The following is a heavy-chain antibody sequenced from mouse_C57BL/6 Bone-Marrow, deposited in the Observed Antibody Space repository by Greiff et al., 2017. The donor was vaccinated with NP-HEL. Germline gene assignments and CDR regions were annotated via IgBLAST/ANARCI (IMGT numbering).Heavy chain of an antibody. CDR3: AREGGLRRRTYAMDD. J-gene: IGHJ4*01. Sequence: EVKLVESEGGLVQPGSSMKLSCTASGFTFSDYYMAWVRQVPEKGLEWVANINYDGSSTYYLDSLQSRFIISRDNAKNLLYLQMSSLKSEDTATYYCAREGGLRRRTYAMDDWGQGTSVTVSS. D-gene: IGHD2-4*01. CDR2: INYDGSST. V-gene: IGHV5-16*01. CDR1: GFTFSDYY.